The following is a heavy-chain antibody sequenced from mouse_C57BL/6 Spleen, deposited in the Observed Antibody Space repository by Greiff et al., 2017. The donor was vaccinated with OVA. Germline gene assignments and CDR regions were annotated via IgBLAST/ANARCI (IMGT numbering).Heavy chain of an antibody. V-gene: IGHV1-80*01. D-gene: IGHD1-1*01. J-gene: IGHJ1*03. CDR3: ARYYYGSSIHWYFDV. Sequence: VQLQQSGAELVKPGASVKISCKASGYAFSSYWMNWVKQRPGKGLEWIGQIYPGDGDTNYNGKFKGKATLTADKSSSTAYMQLSSLTSEDSAVYFCARYYYGSSIHWYFDVWGTGTTVTVSS. CDR1: GYAFSSYW. CDR2: IYPGDGDT.